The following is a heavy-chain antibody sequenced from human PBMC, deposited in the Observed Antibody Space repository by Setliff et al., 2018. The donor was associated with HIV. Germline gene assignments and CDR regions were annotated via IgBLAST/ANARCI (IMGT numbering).Heavy chain of an antibody. CDR3: ARGSGVFDY. CDR1: GFTFSTYW. CDR2: IKQDGSEK. V-gene: IGHV3-7*02. Sequence: GGSLRLSCAASGFTFSTYWMSWVRQAPGKGLEWVANIKQDGSEKNYMDSVKGRFTISRDNAENSLYLQMNNLRAEDTAVYYCARGSGVFDYWGLGTLVTVSS. J-gene: IGHJ4*02. D-gene: IGHD3-3*01.